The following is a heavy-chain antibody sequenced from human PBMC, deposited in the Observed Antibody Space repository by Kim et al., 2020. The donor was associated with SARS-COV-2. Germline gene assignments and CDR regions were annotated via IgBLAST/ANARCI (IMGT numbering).Heavy chain of an antibody. CDR1: GYSFTSYW. CDR2: IDPSDSYT. V-gene: IGHV5-10-1*01. D-gene: IGHD3-10*01. Sequence: GESLKISCKGSGYSFTSYWISWVRQMPGKGLEWMGRIDPSDSYTNYSPSFQGHVTISADKSISTAYLQWSSLKASDTAMYYCAGDASVGAHQPPYGMDVWGQGTTVTVSS. J-gene: IGHJ6*02. CDR3: AGDASVGAHQPPYGMDV.